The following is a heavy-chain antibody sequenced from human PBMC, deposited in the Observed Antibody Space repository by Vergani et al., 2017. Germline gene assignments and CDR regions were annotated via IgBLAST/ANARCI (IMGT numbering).Heavy chain of an antibody. Sequence: EVQLVESGGSLVKPGGSLRLSCAASGFTFSSYSMNWVRQAPGKGLEWVSSISSSSSYIYYADSVKGRFTISRDNAKNSLYLQMNSLRAEDTAVYYCARVSFAXSSDTIQYYYYMDVWGKGTTVTVSS. D-gene: IGHD2-21*01. J-gene: IGHJ6*03. CDR2: ISSSSSYI. CDR3: ARVSFAXSSDTIQYYYYMDV. CDR1: GFTFSSYS. V-gene: IGHV3-21*01.